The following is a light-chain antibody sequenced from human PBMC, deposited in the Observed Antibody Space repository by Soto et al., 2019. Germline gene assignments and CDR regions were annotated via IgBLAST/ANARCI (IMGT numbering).Light chain of an antibody. CDR1: QRISSW. V-gene: IGKV1-5*01. CDR2: DAS. Sequence: DIQMTQSPSTLSASVGDRVTITCRASQRISSWLAWYQQKPGKAPNLLIYDASSLESGVPSRFSGSGSGTEFTLTISSLQPDDFATYYCQQSWTFGQGTKVDIK. CDR3: QQSWT. J-gene: IGKJ1*01.